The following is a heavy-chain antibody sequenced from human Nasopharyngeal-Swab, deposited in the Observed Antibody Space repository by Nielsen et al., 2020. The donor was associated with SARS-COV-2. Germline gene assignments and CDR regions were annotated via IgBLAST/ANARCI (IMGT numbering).Heavy chain of an antibody. V-gene: IGHV3-11*04. CDR3: AWLGVVSYYYMDV. CDR2: ISSSGSTI. D-gene: IGHD3-10*01. Sequence: GGSLRLSCAASGFTFSDYYMSWIRQAPGKGLEWVSYISSSGSTIYYADSVKGRFTISRDNAKNSLYLQMNSLRAEDTAVYYCAWLGVVSYYYMDVWGKGTTVTVSS. CDR1: GFTFSDYY. J-gene: IGHJ6*03.